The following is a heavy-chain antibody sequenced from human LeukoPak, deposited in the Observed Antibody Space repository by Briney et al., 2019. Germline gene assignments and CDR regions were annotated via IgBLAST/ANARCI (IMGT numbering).Heavy chain of an antibody. V-gene: IGHV1-69*01. D-gene: IGHD3-22*01. Sequence: AASVKVSCKASGDTFSSYAISWLRQAPGQGPEWMGGIIPILGTTNYAQKFQGRVTITADESTSTLYMELRSLRSEDTAIYYCARDDYYDSSAYRENPFDVWGQGTMVTVSS. CDR3: ARDDYYDSSAYRENPFDV. CDR1: GDTFSSYA. CDR2: IIPILGTT. J-gene: IGHJ3*01.